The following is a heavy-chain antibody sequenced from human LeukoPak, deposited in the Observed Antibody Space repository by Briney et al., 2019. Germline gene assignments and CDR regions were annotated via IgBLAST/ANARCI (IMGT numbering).Heavy chain of an antibody. CDR2: ISYDGSNK. Sequence: PGRSLRLSCAASGFTFSSYAMHWVRQAPGKGPEWVAVISYDGSNKYYADSVKGRFTISRDNSKNTLYLQMNGLRAEDTAVYYCARAIPSPYCGGDCYSGAFDYWGQGTLVTVSS. CDR3: ARAIPSPYCGGDCYSGAFDY. CDR1: GFTFSSYA. V-gene: IGHV3-30*04. D-gene: IGHD2-21*02. J-gene: IGHJ4*02.